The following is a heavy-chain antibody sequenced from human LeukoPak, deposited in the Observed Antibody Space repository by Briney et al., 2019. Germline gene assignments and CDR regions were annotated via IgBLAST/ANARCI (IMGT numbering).Heavy chain of an antibody. D-gene: IGHD3-3*01. CDR3: ARSGTPLITIFGVVPPPTFDI. J-gene: IGHJ3*02. V-gene: IGHV3-48*03. CDR1: GFTFSSYE. CDR2: ISSSGSTI. Sequence: GGSLRLSCAASGFTFSSYEVNWVRQAPGKGLEWVSYISSSGSTIYYADSVKGRFTISRDNAKNSLYLQMNSLRAEDTAVYYCARSGTPLITIFGVVPPPTFDIWGQGTMVTVSS.